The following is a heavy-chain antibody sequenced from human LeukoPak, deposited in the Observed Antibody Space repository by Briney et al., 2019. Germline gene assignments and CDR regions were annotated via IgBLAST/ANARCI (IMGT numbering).Heavy chain of an antibody. V-gene: IGHV4-39*01. Sequence: SETLSLTCTVSVGSISSSSYYWGWIRQHPGKGLEWIGSIYYSGSTYYNPSLKSRVTISVDTSKNQFSLKLSSVTAADTAVYYCASAAPTLGYCSGGSCYSSRPFDYWGQGTLVTVSS. D-gene: IGHD2-15*01. CDR2: IYYSGST. J-gene: IGHJ4*02. CDR1: VGSISSSSYY. CDR3: ASAAPTLGYCSGGSCYSSRPFDY.